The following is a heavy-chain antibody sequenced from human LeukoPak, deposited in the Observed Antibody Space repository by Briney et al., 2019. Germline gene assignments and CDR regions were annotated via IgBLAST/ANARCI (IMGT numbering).Heavy chain of an antibody. CDR3: ARGTWTYYMDV. Sequence: PGGSLRLSCAASGFTFSNYDIHWVRQATGKGLEWVSSIGSADDTYYRGSVQGRFTISRDNAKNSLNLQMNSLRAGDTAVYYCARGTWTYYMDVWGKGTTVTVSS. J-gene: IGHJ6*03. CDR2: IGSADDT. D-gene: IGHD3/OR15-3a*01. CDR1: GFTFSNYD. V-gene: IGHV3-13*01.